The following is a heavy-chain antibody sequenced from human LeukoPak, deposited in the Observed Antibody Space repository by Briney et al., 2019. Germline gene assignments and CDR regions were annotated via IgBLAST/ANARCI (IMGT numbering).Heavy chain of an antibody. CDR1: GGSISSYY. D-gene: IGHD3-10*01. V-gene: IGHV4-4*07. CDR3: ARGPYVRFGELSYYYYYYMDV. J-gene: IGHJ6*03. Sequence: SETLSLTCTVSGGSISSYYWSWIRQPAGKGLEWIGRIYTSGSTSYNPSLKSRVTMSVDTSKNQFSLKLSSVTAADTAVYYCARGPYVRFGELSYYYYYYMDVWGKGTTVTISS. CDR2: IYTSGST.